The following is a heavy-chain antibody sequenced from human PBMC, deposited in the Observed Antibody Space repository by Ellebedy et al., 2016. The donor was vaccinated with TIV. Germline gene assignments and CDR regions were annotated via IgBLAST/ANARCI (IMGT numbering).Heavy chain of an antibody. Sequence: GESLKISCEASGFMFNNHAMSWVRQAPGKGLQWVSVMSASGNSAYYADSVRRRFIISRDNSKNKLYLQMDDLRLDDTAVYFCAGGPELWLGFNYWGHGSLVTVSS. CDR1: GFMFNNHA. D-gene: IGHD5-18*01. V-gene: IGHV3-23*01. J-gene: IGHJ5*01. CDR3: AGGPELWLGFNY. CDR2: MSASGNSA.